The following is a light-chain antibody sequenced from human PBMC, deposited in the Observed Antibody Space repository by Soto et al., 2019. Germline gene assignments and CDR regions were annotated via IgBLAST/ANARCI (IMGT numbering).Light chain of an antibody. Sequence: QSALTQPASVSGSPGQSITISCTGSSSDVGAYNYVSWYQQHPGKAPRLMIYEVTNRPSGGSTRFSGSKSGNTASLTISGLRAEDEADYYCSSYTSGSTLVVFGGGTKLTVL. CDR2: EVT. CDR3: SSYTSGSTLVV. J-gene: IGLJ2*01. CDR1: SSDVGAYNY. V-gene: IGLV2-14*01.